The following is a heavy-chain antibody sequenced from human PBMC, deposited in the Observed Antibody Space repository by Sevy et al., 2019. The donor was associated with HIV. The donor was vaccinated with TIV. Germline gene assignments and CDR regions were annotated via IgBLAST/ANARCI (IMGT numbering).Heavy chain of an antibody. CDR3: TTTPLVQGVP. J-gene: IGHJ5*02. CDR1: EFTFNNAW. Sequence: GGSLRLSCAASEFTFNNAWMSWVRQAPGKGLEWVGCIKSKTDGGTTDYAAPVQGRFTISREVSKNTLYLQMNSLKTEDTAVYYCTTTPLVQGVPWGQGTLVTVSS. D-gene: IGHD3-10*01. CDR2: IKSKTDGGTT. V-gene: IGHV3-15*01.